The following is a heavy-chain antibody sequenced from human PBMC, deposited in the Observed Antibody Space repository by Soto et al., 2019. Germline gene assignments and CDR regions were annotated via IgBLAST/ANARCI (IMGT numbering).Heavy chain of an antibody. CDR3: ARAYYLAVAGTESYYFDY. Sequence: QVQLVQSGAEVKKPGSSVKVSCKASGGAFSSYAISWVRQAAGQGLEWMGGIIPIFGTANYAQKFQGRVTITADESTSTAYIELSSLRSEDTAVYYCARAYYLAVAGTESYYFDYWGQGTLVTVSS. D-gene: IGHD6-19*01. CDR2: IIPIFGTA. J-gene: IGHJ4*02. V-gene: IGHV1-69*01. CDR1: GGAFSSYA.